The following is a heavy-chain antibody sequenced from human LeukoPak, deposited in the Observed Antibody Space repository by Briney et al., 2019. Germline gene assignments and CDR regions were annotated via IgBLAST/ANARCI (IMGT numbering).Heavy chain of an antibody. V-gene: IGHV5-51*01. CDR2: IYPGDSET. Sequence: GESLKISCKGSGYSFTTYWIGWVRQTPGKGLEWMGIIYPGDSETRYSPSFQGQVTISADKSVRTAYLQWSSLKASDTAMYYCARPNITSYYDSRGYDAFDVWGQGTMVTVSS. CDR1: GYSFTTYW. J-gene: IGHJ3*01. CDR3: ARPNITSYYDSRGYDAFDV. D-gene: IGHD3-22*01.